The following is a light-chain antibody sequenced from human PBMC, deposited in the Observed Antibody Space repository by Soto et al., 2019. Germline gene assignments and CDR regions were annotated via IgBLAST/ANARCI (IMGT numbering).Light chain of an antibody. CDR1: SSDVGGYNY. Sequence: QSVLTQPASVSGSPGQSITISCTGTSSDVGGYNYVSWYQQHPGKAPKLMIYEVTNRPSGVSNRFSASKSGNTASLTISGLQAEDEADYYCCSFSGSYISYVFGTGTKLTVL. V-gene: IGLV2-14*01. CDR2: EVT. J-gene: IGLJ1*01. CDR3: CSFSGSYISYV.